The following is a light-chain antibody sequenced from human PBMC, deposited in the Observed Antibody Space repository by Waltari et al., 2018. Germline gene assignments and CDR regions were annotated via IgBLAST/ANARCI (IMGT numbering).Light chain of an antibody. Sequence: QSALTQPASVAGSPGQPITIPCPGPSSDVGGYKYVSWYKQQPGKAPKPMIYDVSKRPSGVSNRFSGSKSGNTASLTISGLQAEDEADYYCTSYTSSPSWVFGGGTKLTVL. V-gene: IGLV2-14*01. CDR1: SSDVGGYKY. CDR3: TSYTSSPSWV. J-gene: IGLJ3*02. CDR2: DVS.